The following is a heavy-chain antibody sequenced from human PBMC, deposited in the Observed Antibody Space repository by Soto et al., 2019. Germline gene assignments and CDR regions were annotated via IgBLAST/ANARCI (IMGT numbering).Heavy chain of an antibody. D-gene: IGHD3-9*01. CDR1: GGSISSYY. CDR2: IYYSGST. J-gene: IGHJ4*02. Sequence: LSLTCTVSGGSISSYYWSWIRQPPRKGLEWIGYIYYSGSTNYNPSLKSRVTISVDTSKNQFSLKLSSVTAADTAVYYCARQEIRYFIYWGQGTLVTVSS. CDR3: ARQEIRYFIY. V-gene: IGHV4-59*08.